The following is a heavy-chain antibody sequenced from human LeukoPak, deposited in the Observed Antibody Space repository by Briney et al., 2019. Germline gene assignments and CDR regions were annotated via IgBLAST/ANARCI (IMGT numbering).Heavy chain of an antibody. CDR2: IYYSGST. CDR3: AMTGPYYYYYGMDV. J-gene: IGHJ6*02. V-gene: IGHV4-61*08. CDR1: GGSISSGGYY. Sequence: TSSETLSLTCTVSGGSISSGGYYWSWIRQPPGKGLEWIGYIYYSGSTNYNPSLKSRVTISVDTSKNQFSLKLSSVTAADTAVYYCAMTGPYYYYYGMDVWGQGTTVTVSS.